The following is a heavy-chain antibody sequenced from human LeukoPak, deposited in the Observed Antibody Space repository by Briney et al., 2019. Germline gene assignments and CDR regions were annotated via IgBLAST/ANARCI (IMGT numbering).Heavy chain of an antibody. CDR2: IKQDGSEK. CDR3: ARDHRSTGEYYYYYMDV. V-gene: IGHV3-7*01. D-gene: IGHD2-2*01. J-gene: IGHJ6*03. CDR1: GFTFSSYW. Sequence: GGSLRLSCAASGFTFSSYWMSWVRQAPGKGLEWVANIKQDGSEKYYVDSVKGRFTISRDNAKNSLYLQMNSLRAEDTAVYYCARDHRSTGEYYYYYMDVWGKGTTVTVSS.